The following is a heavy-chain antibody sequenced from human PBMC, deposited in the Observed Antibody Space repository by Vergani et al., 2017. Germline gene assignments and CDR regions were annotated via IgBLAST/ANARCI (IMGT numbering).Heavy chain of an antibody. CDR2: IKQDGSEK. J-gene: IGHJ3*02. Sequence: EVQLVESGGGLVQPGGSLRLSCAASGFTFSSYWMSWVRQAPGKGLEWVANIKQDGSEKYYVDSVKGRFTISRDNAKNSLYLQMNSLRAEDTAVYYCARDQGWDIVVSDAFDIWGEGTMVTVSS. CDR3: ARDQGWDIVVSDAFDI. CDR1: GFTFSSYW. V-gene: IGHV3-7*03. D-gene: IGHD2-15*01.